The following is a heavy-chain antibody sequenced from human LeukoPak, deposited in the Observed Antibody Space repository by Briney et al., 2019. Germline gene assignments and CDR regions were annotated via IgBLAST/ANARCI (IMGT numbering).Heavy chain of an antibody. CDR1: GGSISSYY. CDR2: IYHSGST. D-gene: IGHD3-9*01. Sequence: SETLSLTCTVSGGSISSYYWSWIRQPPGKGLEWIGYIYHSGSTNYNPSLKSRVTISVDTSKNQFSLKLSSVTAADTAVYYCARGTNYDILTGYYIGTQTFDAFDIWGQGTMVTVSS. CDR3: ARGTNYDILTGYYIGTQTFDAFDI. J-gene: IGHJ3*02. V-gene: IGHV4-59*01.